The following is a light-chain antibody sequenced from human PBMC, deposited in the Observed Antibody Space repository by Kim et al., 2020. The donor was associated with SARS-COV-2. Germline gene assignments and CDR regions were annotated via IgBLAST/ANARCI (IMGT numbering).Light chain of an antibody. Sequence: LLPGERATRTCRASQSITTNYLAWYQQKPGQTPRLLIYGASSRATGIPDRFSGSGSGTDFTLTISRLEPEDFAVYYCQQYGGSARFGGGTKVDIK. CDR2: GAS. J-gene: IGKJ4*01. CDR3: QQYGGSAR. V-gene: IGKV3-20*01. CDR1: QSITTNY.